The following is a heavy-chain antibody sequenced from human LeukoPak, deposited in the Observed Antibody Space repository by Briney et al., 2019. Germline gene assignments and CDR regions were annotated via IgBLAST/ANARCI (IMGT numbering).Heavy chain of an antibody. J-gene: IGHJ4*02. D-gene: IGHD3-10*01. CDR2: IRSKAYGGTT. CDR3: TRAPAQMVRGVINDY. Sequence: GGSLRLSCTASGFTFGDYAMSWFRQAPGKGLEWVGFIRSKAYGGTTEYAASVKGRFTISRDDSKSIAYLQMNSLKTEDTAVYYCTRAPAQMVRGVINDYWGQGTLVTVSS. V-gene: IGHV3-49*03. CDR1: GFTFGDYA.